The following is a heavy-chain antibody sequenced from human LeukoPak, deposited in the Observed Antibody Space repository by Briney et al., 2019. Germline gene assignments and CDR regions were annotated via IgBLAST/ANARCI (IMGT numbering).Heavy chain of an antibody. J-gene: IGHJ4*02. CDR3: AGEDYYDSSGYVY. Sequence: PSETLSLTCTVSGYSNSSGYYWDWIRQPPGKGLEWIGSIYHSGSTYYNPSLKSRVTISVDTSKNQFSLKLSSVTAADTAVYYFAGEDYYDSSGYVYWGQGTLVTVSS. D-gene: IGHD3-22*01. V-gene: IGHV4-38-2*02. CDR1: GYSNSSGYY. CDR2: IYHSGST.